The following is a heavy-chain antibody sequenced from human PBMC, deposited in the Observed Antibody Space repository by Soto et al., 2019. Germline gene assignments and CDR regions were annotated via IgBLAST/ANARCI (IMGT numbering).Heavy chain of an antibody. CDR3: ASSPIRSGWYLTSLDWFDP. D-gene: IGHD6-19*01. J-gene: IGHJ5*02. Sequence: PSETLSLTCTVSGGSISSSSYYWGWIRQPPGKGLEWIGSIYYSGSTYYNPSLKSRVTISVDTSKNQFSLKLSSVTAADTAVYYCASSPIRSGWYLTSLDWFDPWGQGTMVTVYS. CDR2: IYYSGST. V-gene: IGHV4-39*01. CDR1: GGSISSSSYY.